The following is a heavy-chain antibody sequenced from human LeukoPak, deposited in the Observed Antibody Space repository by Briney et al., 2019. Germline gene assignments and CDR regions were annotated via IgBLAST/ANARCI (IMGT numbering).Heavy chain of an antibody. CDR1: GFTFSSYA. CDR3: AKKGRYFDWSDYYFDY. Sequence: GGSLRLSCAASGFTFSSYAMCWVRQAPGKGLEWVSAISGSGGSTYYADSVKGRFTISRDNSKNTLYLQMNSLRAEDTAVYYCAKKGRYFDWSDYYFDYWGQGTLVTVSS. D-gene: IGHD3-9*01. J-gene: IGHJ4*02. V-gene: IGHV3-23*01. CDR2: ISGSGGST.